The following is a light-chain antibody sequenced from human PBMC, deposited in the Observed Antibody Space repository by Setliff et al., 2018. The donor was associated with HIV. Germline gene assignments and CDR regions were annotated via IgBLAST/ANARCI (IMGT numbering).Light chain of an antibody. CDR2: TAS. Sequence: AIQMTQSPSSLSASVGDRVTITCRASQGIGSDLGWYQQRPGKAPKLLIHTASTLESGVPSRFSGSGSGTDFTLTISSLQPEDFATYYCLQDYDYPLTFGGGTKVDIK. V-gene: IGKV1-6*01. CDR1: QGIGSD. CDR3: LQDYDYPLT. J-gene: IGKJ4*01.